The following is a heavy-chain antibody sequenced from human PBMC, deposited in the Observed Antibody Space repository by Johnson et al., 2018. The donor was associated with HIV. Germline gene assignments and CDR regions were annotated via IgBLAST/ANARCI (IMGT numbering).Heavy chain of an antibody. CDR3: VKDRAEYSTWRDALDI. D-gene: IGHD6-6*01. CDR1: GFTFSRYG. Sequence: QVQLVESGGGVVQPGRSLRLSCAASGFTFSRYGMHWVRQAPGKGLEWVLVISYDGSNKYFADFVKCRFTISRDNSKNTLYLQMNSLRPEDTAVYFCVKDRAEYSTWRDALDIWGQGTMVTVSS. J-gene: IGHJ3*02. CDR2: ISYDGSNK. V-gene: IGHV3-30*18.